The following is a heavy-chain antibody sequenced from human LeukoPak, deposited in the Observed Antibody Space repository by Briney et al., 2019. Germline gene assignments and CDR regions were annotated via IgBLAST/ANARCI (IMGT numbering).Heavy chain of an antibody. Sequence: SETLSLTCTVSGGSISSYYWSWIRQPPGKGLEWIGYIYYSGSTNYNPSLKSRVTISVDTSKNQFSLKLSSVTAADTAVYYCARLMTTVVRGSFDYWGQGTLVTVSS. V-gene: IGHV4-59*12. J-gene: IGHJ4*02. CDR2: IYYSGST. CDR1: GGSISSYY. CDR3: ARLMTTVVRGSFDY. D-gene: IGHD4-23*01.